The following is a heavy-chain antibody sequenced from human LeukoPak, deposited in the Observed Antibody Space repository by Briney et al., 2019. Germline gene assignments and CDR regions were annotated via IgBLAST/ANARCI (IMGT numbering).Heavy chain of an antibody. CDR2: INPNSGGT. D-gene: IGHD2-15*01. CDR1: GYTFTGYY. CDR3: ARVDIVDYYYYMDV. V-gene: IGHV1-2*02. J-gene: IGHJ6*03. Sequence: GASVKVSCKASGYTFTGYYMHWVRQAPGQGLEWMGWINPNSGGTNYAQKFQGRVTMTRDTSISTAYMELSRLRSDDTAVYYCARVDIVDYYYYMDVWGKGTTATVSS.